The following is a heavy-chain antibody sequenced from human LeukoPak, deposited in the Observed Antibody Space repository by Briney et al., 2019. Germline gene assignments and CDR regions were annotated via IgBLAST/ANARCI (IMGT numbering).Heavy chain of an antibody. J-gene: IGHJ6*03. V-gene: IGHV3-7*01. CDR3: ARVRREMKMSLGRTTQYSYYYYMDV. CDR1: GLTFSNYW. D-gene: IGHD1/OR15-1a*01. Sequence: PGGSLRLSCAASGLTFSNYWMSWVRQGPGKGLEWVANIKHGGSGKYYVDSVKGRFTISRDNAKNSVYLQMNRLRAEDTAVYYCARVRREMKMSLGRTTQYSYYYYMDVRGKGTTVTVSS. CDR2: IKHGGSGK.